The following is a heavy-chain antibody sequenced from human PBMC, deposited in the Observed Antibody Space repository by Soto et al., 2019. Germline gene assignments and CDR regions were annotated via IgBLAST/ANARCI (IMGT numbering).Heavy chain of an antibody. CDR3: ARQFLPWLSQGPSACYM. Sequence: HVQLVESGGGVVQPGRSLRLSCAASGFTFSSYGIHWVRQAPGKGLEWVAVISYDGTNKHYADSVKGRFTISRDNSKNTMYLQMPILIAEDTAVYYSARQFLPWLSQGPSACYMWGQGTMVNVSS. CDR2: ISYDGTNK. CDR1: GFTFSSYG. V-gene: IGHV3-30-3*01. J-gene: IGHJ3*02. D-gene: IGHD5-12*01.